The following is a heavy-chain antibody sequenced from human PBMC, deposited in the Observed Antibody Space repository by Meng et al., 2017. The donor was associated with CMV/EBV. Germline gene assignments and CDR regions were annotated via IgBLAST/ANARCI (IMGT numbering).Heavy chain of an antibody. D-gene: IGHD2-15*01. CDR3: ASSLTYPDY. CDR2: INHSGST. CDR1: GGSFSGYY. Sequence: QVHLKQWVAGLLNPSETLSLTCAVYGGSFSGYYWSWIRQPPGKGLEWIGEINHSGSTNYNPSLKSRVTISVDTSKNQFSLKLSSVTAADTAVYYCASSLTYPDYWGQGTLVTVSS. J-gene: IGHJ4*02. V-gene: IGHV4-34*01.